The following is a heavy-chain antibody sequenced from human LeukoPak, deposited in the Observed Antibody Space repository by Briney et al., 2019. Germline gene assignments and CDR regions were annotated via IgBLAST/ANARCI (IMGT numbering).Heavy chain of an antibody. J-gene: IGHJ4*02. D-gene: IGHD6-13*01. V-gene: IGHV3-23*01. CDR1: GFTFSSYS. CDR2: ISGSGGST. CDR3: ARTIAAAGKVDY. Sequence: GGSLRLSCAASGFTFSSYSMNWVRQAPGKGLEWVSAISGSGGSTYYADSVKGRFTISRDNSKNTLYLQMNSLRAEDTAVYYCARTIAAAGKVDYWGQGTLVTVSS.